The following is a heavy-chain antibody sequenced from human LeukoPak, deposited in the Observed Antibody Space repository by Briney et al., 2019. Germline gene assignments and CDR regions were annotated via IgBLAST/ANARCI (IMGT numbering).Heavy chain of an antibody. J-gene: IGHJ6*03. CDR2: IYTSGST. CDR3: ARASNFCSGGSCYSRRSDTYYYYMDV. Sequence: PSETLSLTCTVPGGSISSYYWSWIRQPAGKGLEWIGHIYTSGSTNYNPSLKSRVTMSVDTSKNQFSLKLSSVTAADTAVYYCARASNFCSGGSCYSRRSDTYYYYMDVWGKGTTVTVSS. CDR1: GGSISSYY. D-gene: IGHD2-15*01. V-gene: IGHV4-4*07.